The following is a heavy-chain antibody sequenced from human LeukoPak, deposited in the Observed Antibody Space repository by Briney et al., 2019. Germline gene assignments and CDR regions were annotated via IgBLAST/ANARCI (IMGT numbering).Heavy chain of an antibody. V-gene: IGHV4-4*07. CDR3: ARDRSSGWYVVVY. J-gene: IGHJ4*02. CDR2: VYSSGST. Sequence: SETLSLTCSVSRGSISSYYWSWVRHPAGKGLEWIGRVYSSGSTNYNPSLKSRVTMSIDTSKNQFSLKLSSVTAADTAVYYCARDRSSGWYVVVYWGQGTLVTVSS. D-gene: IGHD6-19*01. CDR1: RGSISSYY.